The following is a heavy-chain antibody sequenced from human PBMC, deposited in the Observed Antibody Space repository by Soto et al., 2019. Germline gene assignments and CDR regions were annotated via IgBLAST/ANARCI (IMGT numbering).Heavy chain of an antibody. CDR1: GDSIISSDFY. J-gene: IGHJ5*02. Sequence: SETLSLTCTFSGDSIISSDFYWGWVRQPPGKGLEWIGSIFYLGSSYYNPSLKSRVTMSVDTSKNQFSLRLRSVTAADTALYFCARHSLALRKNNWFDPWGQGIMVTVSS. D-gene: IGHD3-3*02. CDR3: ARHSLALRKNNWFDP. V-gene: IGHV4-39*01. CDR2: IFYLGSS.